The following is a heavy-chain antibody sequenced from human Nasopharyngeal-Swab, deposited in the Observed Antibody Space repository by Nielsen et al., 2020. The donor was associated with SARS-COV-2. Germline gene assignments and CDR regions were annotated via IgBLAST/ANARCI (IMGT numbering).Heavy chain of an antibody. CDR1: GFTFSPFW. CDR3: ARENHGVFDN. CDR2: IQTDGTEQ. Sequence: GSLKISCAASGFTFSPFWMTWVRQAPGKGLEWVATIQTDGTEQYSVDSVKGRFTISRDNGKNSLYLQMNSLRVEDTAVYYCARENHGVFDNWGQGTLVTVSS. V-gene: IGHV3-7*01. J-gene: IGHJ4*02.